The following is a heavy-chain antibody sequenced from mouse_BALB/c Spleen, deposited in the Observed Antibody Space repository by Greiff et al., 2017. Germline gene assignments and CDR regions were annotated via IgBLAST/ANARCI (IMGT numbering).Heavy chain of an antibody. CDR3: ARWGSYYGSSPDY. D-gene: IGHD1-1*01. Sequence: LQESGPELVKPGSSVKISCKASGYAFSSYWMNWVKQRPGQGLEWIGQIYPGDGDTNYNGKFKGKATLTADKSSSTAYMQLSSLTSEDSAVYFCARWGSYYGSSPDYWGQGTTLTVSS. CDR1: GYAFSSYW. J-gene: IGHJ2*01. CDR2: IYPGDGDT. V-gene: IGHV1-80*01.